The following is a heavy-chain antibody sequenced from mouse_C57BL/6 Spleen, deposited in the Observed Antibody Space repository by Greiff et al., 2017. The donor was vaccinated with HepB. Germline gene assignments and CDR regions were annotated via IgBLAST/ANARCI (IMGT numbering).Heavy chain of an antibody. CDR3: TGEYYSNRNFDY. D-gene: IGHD2-5*01. CDR1: GFTFSNYW. Sequence: EVKLEESGGGLVQPGGSMKLSCVASGFTFSNYWMNWVRQSPEKGLEWVAQIRLKSDNYATHYAESVKGRFTISRDDSKSSVYLQMNNLRAEDTGIYYCTGEYYSNRNFDYWGQGTTLTVSS. J-gene: IGHJ2*01. V-gene: IGHV6-3*01. CDR2: IRLKSDNYAT.